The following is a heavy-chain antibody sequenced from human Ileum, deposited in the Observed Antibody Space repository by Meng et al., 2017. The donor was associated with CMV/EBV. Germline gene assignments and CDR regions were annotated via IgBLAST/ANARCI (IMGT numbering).Heavy chain of an antibody. CDR2: IQHNDGKNQ. V-gene: IGHV3-30*02. CDR1: GFTFKDYA. CDR3: ATEDYNGNEVFAI. Sequence: SGFTFKDYAMHWVRQAPGKGLEWVAYIQHNDGKNQHFVESVRGRFSISRDNSKNTLYLQMSSLRGEDTAVYYCATEDYNGNEVFAIWGQGTMVTVSS. D-gene: IGHD4-11*01. J-gene: IGHJ3*02.